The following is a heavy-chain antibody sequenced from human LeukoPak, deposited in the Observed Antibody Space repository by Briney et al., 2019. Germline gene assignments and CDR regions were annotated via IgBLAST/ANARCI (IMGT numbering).Heavy chain of an antibody. CDR3: AFGGVRGTYYVDV. D-gene: IGHD3-10*01. V-gene: IGHV3-30*02. CDR1: GFTFSDYA. CDR2: IRHDGINR. Sequence: PGGSLRLSCTASGFTFSDYAMNWVRQAPGKGLEWVTFIRHDGINRNYADSVKGRFTISRDNSQNTLSLQMNSLRAEDTSVYYRAFGGVRGTYYVDVWGKGTTVSVSS. J-gene: IGHJ6*03.